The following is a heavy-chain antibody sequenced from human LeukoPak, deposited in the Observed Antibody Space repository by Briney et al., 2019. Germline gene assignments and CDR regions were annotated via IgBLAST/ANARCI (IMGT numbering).Heavy chain of an antibody. CDR2: IYHSGST. J-gene: IGHJ4*02. Sequence: SETLSLTCAVSGGSISSGGYSWSWIRQPPGKGLEWIGYIYHSGSTYYNPSLKSRVTISVDTSKNQFSLKLSSVTAADTAVYYCARGEHAFNTAMDRTPFDYWGQGTLVTVSS. D-gene: IGHD5-18*01. CDR1: GGSISSGGYS. CDR3: ARGEHAFNTAMDRTPFDY. V-gene: IGHV4-30-2*01.